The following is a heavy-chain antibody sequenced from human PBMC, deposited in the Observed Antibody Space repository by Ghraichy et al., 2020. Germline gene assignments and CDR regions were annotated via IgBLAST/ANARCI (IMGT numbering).Heavy chain of an antibody. CDR1: GGSFSGYY. V-gene: IGHV4-34*01. D-gene: IGHD3-10*01. CDR3: ARGRQVLWFGNLDY. CDR2: INHSGST. J-gene: IGHJ4*02. Sequence: SQTLSLTCAVYGGSFSGYYWSWIRQPPGKGLEWIGEINHSGSTNYNPSLKSRVTISVDTSKNQFSLKLSSVTAADTAVYYCARGRQVLWFGNLDYWGQGTLVTVSS.